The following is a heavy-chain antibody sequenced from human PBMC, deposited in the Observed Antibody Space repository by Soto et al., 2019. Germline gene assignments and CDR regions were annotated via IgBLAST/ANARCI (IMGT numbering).Heavy chain of an antibody. D-gene: IGHD1-1*01. CDR3: PKDEATGTGFDY. CDR1: GFTFSSYG. CDR2: VSYDGSNK. Sequence: QVQLVESGGGVVQPGRSLRLSCAASGFTFSSYGMHWVRQAPGKGLEWVAVVSYDGSNKYYADSVKGRFTISRDNSKKELYLQMNSLRAEDTAVYYCPKDEATGTGFDYWGQGTLVTVSS. J-gene: IGHJ4*02. V-gene: IGHV3-30*18.